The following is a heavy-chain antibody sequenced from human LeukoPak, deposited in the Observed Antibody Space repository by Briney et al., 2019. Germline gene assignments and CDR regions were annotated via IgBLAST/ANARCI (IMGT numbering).Heavy chain of an antibody. D-gene: IGHD6-13*01. V-gene: IGHV3-53*01. CDR3: AKAPVAAAGAYFQH. J-gene: IGHJ1*01. CDR2: IYSGGST. Sequence: PGGSLRLSCAASGFTVSSNYMSWVRQAPGKGLEWVSVIYSGGSTYYADSVKGRFTISRDNSKNTLYLQMNSLRAEDTAVYYCAKAPVAAAGAYFQHWGQGTLVTVSS. CDR1: GFTVSSNY.